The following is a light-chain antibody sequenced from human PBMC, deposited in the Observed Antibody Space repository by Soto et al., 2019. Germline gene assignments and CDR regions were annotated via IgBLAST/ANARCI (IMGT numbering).Light chain of an antibody. Sequence: DIQMTQSPSTLSASVGDRVTITCRASQSISSWLAWYQQKPGKAPKLLIYKASSLESGVPSRFSGSGSGTEFTLTSSSLQPDDFATYYCQQYNSYPWTF. J-gene: IGKJ1*01. V-gene: IGKV1-5*03. CDR2: KAS. CDR3: QQYNSYPWT. CDR1: QSISSW.